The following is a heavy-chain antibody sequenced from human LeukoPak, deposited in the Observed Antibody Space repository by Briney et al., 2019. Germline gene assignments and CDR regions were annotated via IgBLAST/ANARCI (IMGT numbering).Heavy chain of an antibody. Sequence: ASVKVSCKASGYTFTSYDINWVRQATGQGPEWMGWMNPNSGNTGYAQKFQGRVTMTRNTSISTAYMELSSLRSEDTAVYYCARVGDAGSSWPYYYYYMDVWGKGTTVTVSS. J-gene: IGHJ6*03. V-gene: IGHV1-8*01. CDR3: ARVGDAGSSWPYYYYYMDV. CDR1: GYTFTSYD. D-gene: IGHD6-13*01. CDR2: MNPNSGNT.